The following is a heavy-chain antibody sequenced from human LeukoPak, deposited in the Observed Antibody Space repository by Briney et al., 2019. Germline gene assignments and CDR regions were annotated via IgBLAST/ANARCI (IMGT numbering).Heavy chain of an antibody. Sequence: GGSLRLSCAASGFTFRNYWMSWVRQAPGKGPEWVANINQDGSQKYYVDSVKGRFTISRDNAKNSLYLQMNSLRAEDTAVYYCARDKSYGDSEDYWGQGTLVTVSS. CDR1: GFTFRNYW. D-gene: IGHD4-17*01. CDR3: ARDKSYGDSEDY. J-gene: IGHJ4*02. CDR2: INQDGSQK. V-gene: IGHV3-7*01.